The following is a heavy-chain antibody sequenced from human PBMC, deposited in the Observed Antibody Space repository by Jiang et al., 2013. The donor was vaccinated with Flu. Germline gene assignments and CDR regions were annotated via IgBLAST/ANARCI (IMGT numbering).Heavy chain of an antibody. CDR1: GCTFTSYG. CDR2: ISAYNGNT. J-gene: IGHJ6*02. V-gene: IGHV1-18*01. D-gene: IGHD1-26*01. Sequence: SGAEVKKPGASVKVSCKASGCTFTSYGISWVRQAPGQGLEWMGWISAYNGNTNYAQKLQGRVTMTTDTSTSTAYMELRSLRSDDTAVYYCAREGQWELLGGYYYYGMDVWGQGTTVTVSS. CDR3: AREGQWELLGGYYYYGMDV.